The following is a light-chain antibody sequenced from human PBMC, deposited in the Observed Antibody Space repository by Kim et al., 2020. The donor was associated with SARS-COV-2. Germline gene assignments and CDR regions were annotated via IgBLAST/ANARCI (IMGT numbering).Light chain of an antibody. J-gene: IGLJ1*01. Sequence: SSELTQDPAVSVALGQTVKITCQGDSLRRYFASWYQQKPGEAPVLVIYGKNNRPSGIPDRFSGSSSGNTASLTITGAQADDEADYYCNSRDNSGNHVIFG. CDR1: SLRRYF. CDR3: NSRDNSGNHVI. V-gene: IGLV3-19*01. CDR2: GKN.